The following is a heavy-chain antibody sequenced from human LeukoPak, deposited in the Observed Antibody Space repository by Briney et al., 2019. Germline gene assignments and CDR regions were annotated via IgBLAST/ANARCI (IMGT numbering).Heavy chain of an antibody. V-gene: IGHV4-59*12. Sequence: PSETLSLTCTVSGGSISSYYWSWIRQPPGKGLEWIGSIYYSGSISYSGSTYYNPSLKSRVTISVDTSKNQFSLKLSSVTAADTAVYYCARDLIEEGAFDYWGQGALATVSS. CDR2: IYYSGSISYSGST. CDR3: ARDLIEEGAFDY. J-gene: IGHJ4*02. CDR1: GGSISSYY. D-gene: IGHD3-16*01.